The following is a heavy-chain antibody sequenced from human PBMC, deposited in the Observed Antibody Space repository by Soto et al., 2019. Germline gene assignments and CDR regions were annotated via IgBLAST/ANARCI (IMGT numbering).Heavy chain of an antibody. V-gene: IGHV3-53*01. J-gene: IGHJ4*02. CDR2: IWSAGLT. Sequence: EAQLVESGGGLIPPGGSLRLSCAASGFTVSSKYMNWVRQAPGKGLEWGSIIWSAGLTYYADSVKGRFAISRDNCKNKVYRQMDSGMVEDTAVYRCTRAVPADCWGQGTLITVSS. CDR1: GFTVSSKY. CDR3: TRAVPADC.